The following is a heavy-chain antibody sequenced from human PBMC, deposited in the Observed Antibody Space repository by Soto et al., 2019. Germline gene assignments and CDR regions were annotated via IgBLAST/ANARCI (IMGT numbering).Heavy chain of an antibody. CDR3: ARGVGQLLPAAIRVWFDP. J-gene: IGHJ5*02. CDR1: GGTFSSYS. CDR2: IIPVFGRT. D-gene: IGHD2-2*02. Sequence: QVQLVQSGAEVKKPGSSVKVSCKASGGTFSSYSISWLRQAPGQGLEWLGGIIPVFGRTNYAQQFQGRVTITADEVAGTAYMELRSLRSEDTAVYYCARGVGQLLPAAIRVWFDPWGQGSLVTVSS. V-gene: IGHV1-69*12.